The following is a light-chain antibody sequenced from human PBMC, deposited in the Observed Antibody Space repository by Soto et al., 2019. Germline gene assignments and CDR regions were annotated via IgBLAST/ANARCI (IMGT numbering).Light chain of an antibody. V-gene: IGKV3-20*01. CDR1: QSVGNGY. CDR3: QQYGYLPRT. CDR2: GAS. Sequence: EIVLTQSPGTLSLSPGERATLSCRASQSVGNGYLAWYQQKPGQAPRLLIYGASTRATGIPDRFSGSGSGTDFTLTITRLEPEDFAVYYCQQYGYLPRTFGQGTKVDIK. J-gene: IGKJ1*01.